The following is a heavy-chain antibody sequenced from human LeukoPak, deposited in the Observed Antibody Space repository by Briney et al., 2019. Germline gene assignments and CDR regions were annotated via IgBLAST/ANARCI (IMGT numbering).Heavy chain of an antibody. CDR1: GFTFDDYG. V-gene: IGHV3-20*04. D-gene: IGHD6-6*01. CDR3: AKDLFSSSGRYIDY. Sequence: GGSLRLSCAASGFTFDDYGMSWVRQAPGKGLEWVSGINWNGGSTGYADSVKGRFTISRDNAKNSLYLQMNSLRPEDTALYYCAKDLFSSSGRYIDYWGQGTLVTVSS. CDR2: INWNGGST. J-gene: IGHJ4*02.